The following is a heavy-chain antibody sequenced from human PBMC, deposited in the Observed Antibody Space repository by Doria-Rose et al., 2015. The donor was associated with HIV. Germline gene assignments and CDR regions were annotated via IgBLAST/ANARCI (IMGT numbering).Heavy chain of an antibody. CDR1: GVSLSSPGMG. D-gene: IGHD6-13*01. Sequence: QVTLKEPGPVLVKPTETLTLTCTVSGVSLSSPGMGVSWIRQPPGQDLEWLANIFSDDERSYKTSLKSRLTISRGTSKSQMVLTMTDMDPVDTATYYCARIKSSRWYHKYYFDFWGQGTLVIVSA. V-gene: IGHV2-26*01. CDR3: ARIKSSRWYHKYYFDF. CDR2: IFSDDER. J-gene: IGHJ4*02.